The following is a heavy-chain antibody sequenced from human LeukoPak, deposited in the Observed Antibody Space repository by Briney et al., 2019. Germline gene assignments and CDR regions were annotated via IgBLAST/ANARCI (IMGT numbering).Heavy chain of an antibody. CDR1: GFTFDDYT. V-gene: IGHV3-43*01. D-gene: IGHD1-26*01. CDR3: AKDYSGSPGAFQH. J-gene: IGHJ1*01. CDR2: ISWDGGST. Sequence: GGSLRLSCAASGFTFDDYTMHWVRQAPGKGLERVSLISWDGGSTYYADSVKGRFTISRDNSKNSLYLQMNSLRTEDTALYYCAKDYSGSPGAFQHWGQGTLVTVSS.